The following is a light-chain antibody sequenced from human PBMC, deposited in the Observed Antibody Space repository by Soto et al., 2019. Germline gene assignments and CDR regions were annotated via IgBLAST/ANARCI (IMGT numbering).Light chain of an antibody. V-gene: IGKV1-39*01. CDR1: QSISTS. Sequence: DIQMTQSPSSLSASVGDRVTITCRASQSISTSLHWYQQKPGKAPNLLIYAASTLQSGVPSRFSGSGSGTDFTLTISSLQPEDFATYFCQHCYSTPLTFGGGTKVDIK. J-gene: IGKJ4*01. CDR3: QHCYSTPLT. CDR2: AAS.